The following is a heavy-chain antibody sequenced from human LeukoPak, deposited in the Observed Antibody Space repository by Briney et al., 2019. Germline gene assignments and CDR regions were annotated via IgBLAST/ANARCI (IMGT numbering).Heavy chain of an antibody. J-gene: IGHJ4*02. CDR1: GFTFSSYW. V-gene: IGHV3-7*01. CDR2: IKQDGSEK. Sequence: PGGSLRLSCAASGFTFSSYWMSWVRQAPGKGLEWVANIKQDGSEKYYVDSVKGRFTISRDNAKNSLYLQMNSLRAEDTAVYYCAVLIGYCSSTSCYTIDYWGQGTLVTVSS. D-gene: IGHD2-2*02. CDR3: AVLIGYCSSTSCYTIDY.